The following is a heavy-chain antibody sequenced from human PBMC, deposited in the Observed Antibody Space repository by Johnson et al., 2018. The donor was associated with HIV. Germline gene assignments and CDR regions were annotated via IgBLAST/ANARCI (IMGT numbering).Heavy chain of an antibody. CDR1: GFTFSDYY. J-gene: IGHJ3*02. CDR2: ISSNGRTI. V-gene: IGHV3-11*04. Sequence: QVQLVESGGGLVKPGGSLRLSCAASGFTFSDYYMNWIRQAPGKGLEWVSYISSNGRTIYYADSVKGRFTFSRDNAKNSLYLPMHSLRAEDTAMDYCARGQATLWFRASGAAFNIWGQGTMVTVSS. CDR3: ARGQATLWFRASGAAFNI. D-gene: IGHD3-10*01.